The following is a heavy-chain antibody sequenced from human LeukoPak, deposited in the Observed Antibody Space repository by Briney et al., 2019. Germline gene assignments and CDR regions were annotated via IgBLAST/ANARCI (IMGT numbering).Heavy chain of an antibody. CDR1: GFIFRTYA. CDR3: GRDWKLDY. J-gene: IGHJ4*02. Sequence: GGSLRLSCAASGFIFRTYAMSWVRQAPGKGLEWVSAIGDTNGDTKYADSVKGRFTISRDNSRNTLYLHLNSLRVEDTAIYYCGRDWKLDYWGQGTLVTVSS. D-gene: IGHD1-1*01. V-gene: IGHV3-23*01. CDR2: IGDTNGDT.